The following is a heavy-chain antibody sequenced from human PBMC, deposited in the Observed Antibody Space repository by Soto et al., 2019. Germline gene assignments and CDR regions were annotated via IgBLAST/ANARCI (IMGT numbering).Heavy chain of an antibody. J-gene: IGHJ4*02. CDR1: GGSISSSNW. CDR2: IYHSGST. V-gene: IGHV4-4*02. D-gene: IGHD3-16*01. Sequence: QVQLQESGPGLVKPSGTLSLTCAVSGGSISSSNWWSWVRQPPGKGLEWIGEIYHSGSTNYNPPLQSRVTISVDKAKNPLSLTLSSVAAADTAVYSRAAGEQALDYWGQGTLVTVSS. CDR3: AAGEQALDY.